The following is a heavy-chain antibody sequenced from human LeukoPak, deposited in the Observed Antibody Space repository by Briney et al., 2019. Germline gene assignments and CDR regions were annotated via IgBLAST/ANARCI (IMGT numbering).Heavy chain of an antibody. J-gene: IGHJ4*02. CDR1: GYTFTGYY. Sequence: ASVKVSCKASGYTFTGYYMHWVRQAPGQGLEWMGWINPNSGGTNYAQKFQGRVTMTRDTSISTAYMELSRLRSDDTAVYYCATLGGFWSGYKPPYWGQGTLVTVSS. CDR3: ATLGGFWSGYKPPY. CDR2: INPNSGGT. D-gene: IGHD3-3*01. V-gene: IGHV1-2*02.